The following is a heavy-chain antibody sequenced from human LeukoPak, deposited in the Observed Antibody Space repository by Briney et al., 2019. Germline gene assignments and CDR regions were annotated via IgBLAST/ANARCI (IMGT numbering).Heavy chain of an antibody. CDR3: ARDGDSTPVDY. Sequence: PGGSLRLSCAASGFTVSSNYMSWVRQAPGKGLERVSVIYSGGSTYYADSVKGRFTISRDNSKNTLYLQMNSLRAEDTAVYYCARDGDSTPVDYWGQGTLVTVSS. CDR1: GFTVSSNY. CDR2: IYSGGST. V-gene: IGHV3-66*01. D-gene: IGHD4-17*01. J-gene: IGHJ4*02.